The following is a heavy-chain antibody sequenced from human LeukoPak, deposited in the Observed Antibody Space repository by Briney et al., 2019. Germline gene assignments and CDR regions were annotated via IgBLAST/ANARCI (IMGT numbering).Heavy chain of an antibody. Sequence: SETLSLPCTVSGGSISSHYLSWIRQPPGKGLEWIAYLFDSVNTKDNPSLQRRLTLSADTSKNQFSLRLSSGTAADTAVYYCATIKRGSIFGYFDFGGQGIKVTVSS. D-gene: IGHD5-18*01. CDR1: GGSISSHY. V-gene: IGHV4-59*11. J-gene: IGHJ4*02. CDR3: ATIKRGSIFGYFDF. CDR2: LFDSVNT.